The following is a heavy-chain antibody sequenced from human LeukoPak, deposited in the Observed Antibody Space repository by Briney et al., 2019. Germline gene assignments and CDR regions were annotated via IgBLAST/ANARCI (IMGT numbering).Heavy chain of an antibody. D-gene: IGHD3-10*01. CDR3: ARGTMVRGVIAWVNWFDP. CDR1: GGSFSGYY. CDR2: INHSGST. Sequence: SETLSLTRAVYGGSFSGYYWSWIRQPPGKGLEWIGEINHSGSTNYNPSLKSRVTISVDTSKNQFSLKLSSVTAADTAVYYCARGTMVRGVIAWVNWFDPWGQGTLVTVSS. J-gene: IGHJ5*02. V-gene: IGHV4-34*01.